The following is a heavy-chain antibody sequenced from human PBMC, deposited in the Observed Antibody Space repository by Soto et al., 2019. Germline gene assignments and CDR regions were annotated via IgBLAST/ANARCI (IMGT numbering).Heavy chain of an antibody. CDR2: ISGSGGST. J-gene: IGHJ3*02. CDR3: AKDEYYDFWSGYDAFDI. CDR1: GFTFSSYA. D-gene: IGHD3-3*01. V-gene: IGHV3-23*01. Sequence: GGSLRLSCAASGFTFSSYAMSWVRQAPGKGLEWVSAISGSGGSTYYADSVKGRFTISRDNSKNTLYLQMNSLRAEDTAVYYCAKDEYYDFWSGYDAFDIWGQGTMVTVSS.